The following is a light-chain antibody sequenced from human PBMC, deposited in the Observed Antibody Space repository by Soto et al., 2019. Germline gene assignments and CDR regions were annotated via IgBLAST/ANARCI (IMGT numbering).Light chain of an antibody. J-gene: IGKJ4*01. Sequence: DIQLTQSPSFLSASVGDRVTITCRASQGISTYLAWYQRKAGKAPKLLISAASTLQSGVPSRFSGSGSETEFTLTISSLQPEDFATSYCQQLNNYPLTFGGGTKVEIK. V-gene: IGKV1-9*01. CDR2: AAS. CDR3: QQLNNYPLT. CDR1: QGISTY.